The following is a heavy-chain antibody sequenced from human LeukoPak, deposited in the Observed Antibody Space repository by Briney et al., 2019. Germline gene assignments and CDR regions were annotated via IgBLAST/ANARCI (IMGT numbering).Heavy chain of an antibody. CDR2: ISPDGSST. Sequence: GGSLRLSCAASGFTFNTYWMHWVRQAPGKGLVWVSRISPDGSSTYYADFVKGRFTISRDNAKNTLYLQMNSLRAEDTAVYYCTRGPSGNYVRFDPWGQGTLVTVSS. CDR3: TRGPSGNYVRFDP. V-gene: IGHV3-74*01. J-gene: IGHJ5*02. D-gene: IGHD1-26*01. CDR1: GFTFNTYW.